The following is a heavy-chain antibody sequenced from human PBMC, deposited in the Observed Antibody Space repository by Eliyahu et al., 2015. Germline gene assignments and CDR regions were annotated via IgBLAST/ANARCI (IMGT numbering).Heavy chain of an antibody. J-gene: IGHJ6*02. V-gene: IGHV3-43*01. CDR3: XRDLCDKSINCPYYYYAMDV. CDR2: IXWDGADT. CDR1: GFTFVDXX. D-gene: IGHD1-1*01. Sequence: EVQLVESGGAVVQPGGSLRLSCAASGFTFVDXXXPWVRQPPGQGLEWLSLIXWDGADTYYSXSVKGRXTISRDNSKNSLYLQMNSLTTEDTALYYCXRDLCDKSINCPYYYYAMDVWGQGTTVTVSS.